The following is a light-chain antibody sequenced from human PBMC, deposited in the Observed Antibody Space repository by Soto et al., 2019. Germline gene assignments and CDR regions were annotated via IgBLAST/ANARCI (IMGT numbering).Light chain of an antibody. Sequence: QSPLTQPPSASGSPGQSVTISCTGTRSDVGGYKYVSWYQQHPGKAPKLMIFEVNKRPSGVPDRFSGSKSGNTASLTVSGLQAEDEADYYCSSYAGINNLGVFGTGTKVTVL. CDR3: SSYAGINNLGV. V-gene: IGLV2-8*01. CDR1: RSDVGGYKY. J-gene: IGLJ1*01. CDR2: EVN.